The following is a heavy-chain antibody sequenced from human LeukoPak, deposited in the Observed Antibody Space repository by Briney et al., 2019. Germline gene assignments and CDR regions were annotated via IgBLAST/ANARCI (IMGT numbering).Heavy chain of an antibody. V-gene: IGHV3-53*01. CDR3: ARTRVDTTTFDYFDY. J-gene: IGHJ4*02. CDR2: IYSGGST. Sequence: PGGSLRLSCVVSGFTVSTNFMSWVRQAPGERLEWVSVIYSGGSTYYADSVMGRFTISRDNSKNTLYLQMNSLRAEDTAVYYCARTRVDTTTFDYFDYWGQGTLVTVSS. D-gene: IGHD4-11*01. CDR1: GFTVSTNF.